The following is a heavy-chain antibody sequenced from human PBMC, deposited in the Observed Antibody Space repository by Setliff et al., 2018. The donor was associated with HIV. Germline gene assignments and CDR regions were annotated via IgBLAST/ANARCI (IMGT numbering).Heavy chain of an antibody. CDR3: ARGTTATDYYYYMKV. D-gene: IGHD4-17*01. Sequence: ASVKVSCKASGYTFTDYYMHWVQQAPGKGLEWMGRVEPQHGETIFARKFQGRVTITADTSTDTAYMELSSLRSEDTAVYFCARGTTATDYYYYMKVWGKGTSVTVSS. CDR2: VEPQHGET. V-gene: IGHV1-69-2*01. J-gene: IGHJ6*03. CDR1: GYTFTDYY.